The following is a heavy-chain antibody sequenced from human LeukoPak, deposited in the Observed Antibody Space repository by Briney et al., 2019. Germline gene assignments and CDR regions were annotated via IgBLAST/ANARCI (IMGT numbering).Heavy chain of an antibody. CDR1: GYTFTSYG. CDR2: ISAYNGNT. CDR3: ARVGGYCSGGSCYLLNYYYHYMDV. D-gene: IGHD2-15*01. Sequence: GASVKVSCKASGYTFTSYGISWVRQAPGQGLEWMGWISAYNGNTNYAQKLQGRVTMTTDTSTSTAYMELRSLRSDDTAVYYCARVGGYCSGGSCYLLNYYYHYMDVWGKGTTVTVSS. J-gene: IGHJ6*03. V-gene: IGHV1-18*01.